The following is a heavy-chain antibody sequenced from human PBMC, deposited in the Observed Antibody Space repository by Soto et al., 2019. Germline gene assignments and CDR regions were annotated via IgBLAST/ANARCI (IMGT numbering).Heavy chain of an antibody. Sequence: PGGSLRLSCAASGFTFSSYSMNWVRQAPGKGLEWVSSISSSSSYIYYADSVKGRFTISRDNAKNSLYLQMNSLRAEDTAVYYCARDRHYDFWSGYSPVYYYYGMDVWGQGTTVTVSS. CDR2: ISSSSSYI. J-gene: IGHJ6*02. CDR3: ARDRHYDFWSGYSPVYYYYGMDV. CDR1: GFTFSSYS. V-gene: IGHV3-21*01. D-gene: IGHD3-3*01.